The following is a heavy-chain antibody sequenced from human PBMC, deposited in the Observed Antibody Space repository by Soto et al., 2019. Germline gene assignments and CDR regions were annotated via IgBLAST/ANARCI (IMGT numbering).Heavy chain of an antibody. J-gene: IGHJ5*02. Sequence: GASVKVSWKASGYTFTSYAMHWVRQAPGQRLEWMGWINAGNGNTKYSQKFQGRVTITRDTSASTAYMELSSLRSEDTAVYYCARDFRYCSSTSCYSTDNWFDPWGQGTLVTVSS. D-gene: IGHD2-2*02. CDR2: INAGNGNT. CDR1: GYTFTSYA. CDR3: ARDFRYCSSTSCYSTDNWFDP. V-gene: IGHV1-3*01.